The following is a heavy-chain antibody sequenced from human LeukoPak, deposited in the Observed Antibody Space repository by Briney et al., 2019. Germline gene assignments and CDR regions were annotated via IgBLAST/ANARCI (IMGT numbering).Heavy chain of an antibody. V-gene: IGHV4-59*01. Sequence: NPSETLSLTCTVSGGSISSYYWSWIRRPPGKGLEWIGNIYDSGSTNYNPSLKSRVTISVDTSKNQCSLKLSSVTAADTAVYYCARQSISGSSLSYFDYWGQGTLVNVSS. CDR1: GGSISSYY. CDR2: IYDSGST. CDR3: ARQSISGSSLSYFDY. J-gene: IGHJ4*02. D-gene: IGHD3-22*01.